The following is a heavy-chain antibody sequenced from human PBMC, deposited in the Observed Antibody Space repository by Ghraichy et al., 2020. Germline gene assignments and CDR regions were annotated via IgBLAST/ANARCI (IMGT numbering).Heavy chain of an antibody. V-gene: IGHV3-66*01. Sequence: GGSLRLSCAASGFTVSSNYMSWVRQAPGKGLEWVSVIYSGGSTYYADSVKGRFTISRDNSKNTLYLQMNSLRAEDTAVYYCAGEFTYYYDSSGYYTAPGYWGQGTLVTVSS. D-gene: IGHD3-22*01. CDR2: IYSGGST. J-gene: IGHJ4*02. CDR1: GFTVSSNY. CDR3: AGEFTYYYDSSGYYTAPGY.